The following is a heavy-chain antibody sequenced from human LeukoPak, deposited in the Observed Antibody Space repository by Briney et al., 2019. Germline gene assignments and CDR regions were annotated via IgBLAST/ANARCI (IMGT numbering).Heavy chain of an antibody. Sequence: GGSLRLSCAASGLTFNTHSMNWVRQAPGKGLEWVSYINSGSGTIYYADSVKGRFTISRDNAKNSLYLQMNSLRAEDTAVYYRASRPMVEVLTGYNWFDRWGQGTLVTVSS. J-gene: IGHJ5*02. CDR1: GLTFNTHS. CDR2: INSGSGTI. D-gene: IGHD3-9*01. CDR3: ASRPMVEVLTGYNWFDR. V-gene: IGHV3-48*04.